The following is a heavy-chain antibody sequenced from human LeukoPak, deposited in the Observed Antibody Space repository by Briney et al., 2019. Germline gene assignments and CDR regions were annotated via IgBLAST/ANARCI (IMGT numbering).Heavy chain of an antibody. V-gene: IGHV3-48*04. CDR1: GFTFSSYS. CDR2: ISSSSSTI. Sequence: GGSLRLSCAASGFTFSSYSMNWVRQAPGKGLEWVSYISSSSSTIYYADSVKGRFTISRDNAKNSLYLQMNSLRAEDTAVYYCARDQNSPYYGSGRFFDYWGQGTLVTVSS. J-gene: IGHJ4*02. D-gene: IGHD3-10*01. CDR3: ARDQNSPYYGSGRFFDY.